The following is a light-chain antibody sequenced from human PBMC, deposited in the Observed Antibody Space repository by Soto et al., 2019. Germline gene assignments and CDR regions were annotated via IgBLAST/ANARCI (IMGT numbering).Light chain of an antibody. J-gene: IGLJ2*01. CDR2: RND. CDR1: SSNIGSNY. V-gene: IGLV1-47*01. CDR3: AAWDDSLSAVV. Sequence: QSVLTQPPSASGTPGQRVTISCSGSSSNIGSNYVYWYQQLPGSAPKLLIYRNDQRPSEVPDRFSASKSGTAASLAISGLRSEDEADYHCAAWDDSLSAVVFGGGTKLTVL.